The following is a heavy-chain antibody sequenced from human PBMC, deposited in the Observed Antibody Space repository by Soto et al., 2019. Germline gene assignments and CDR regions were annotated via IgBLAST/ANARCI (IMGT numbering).Heavy chain of an antibody. CDR2: IYHSGST. V-gene: IGHV4-30-2*01. J-gene: IGHJ4*02. CDR1: GGSISSGGYS. CDR3: DRGQVVADKH. D-gene: IGHD2-15*01. Sequence: QMQLQESGSGLVKPSQTLSLTCAVSGGSISSGGYSWSWIRQPPGKGLEWMGYIYHSGSTYYNPSLKSRVTISVDRHKSQVSGKLSSVSAADTADYYCDRGQVVADKHWGQGTLVTVSS.